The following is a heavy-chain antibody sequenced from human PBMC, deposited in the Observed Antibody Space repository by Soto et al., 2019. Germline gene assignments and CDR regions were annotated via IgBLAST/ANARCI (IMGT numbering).Heavy chain of an antibody. J-gene: IGHJ6*02. CDR3: ARAGDYDSWSGYTSQYYYSCMDV. D-gene: IGHD3-3*01. Sequence: SQTLSLTCAISGDRVSSNSAAWNWIRQSPSRGLEWLGRTYYRSKWYNDYAVSVKSRITINPDTSKNQFSLQLNSVTPEGTAVYYCARAGDYDSWSGYTSQYYYSCMDVWGQGTTVTVSS. CDR1: GDRVSSNSAA. V-gene: IGHV6-1*01. CDR2: TYYRSKWYN.